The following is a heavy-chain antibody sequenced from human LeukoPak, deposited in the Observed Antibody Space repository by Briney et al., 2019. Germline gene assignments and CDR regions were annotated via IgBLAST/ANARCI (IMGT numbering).Heavy chain of an antibody. CDR1: GGSFSGYY. Sequence: SETLSLTCAVYGGSFSGYYWSWIRQPPGKGLEWIGEINHSGSTNYNPSLKSRVTISVDTSKNQFTLKLSSVTAADTAVYYCARAAYPLYDFWSGFYGMDVWGQGTTVTVSS. D-gene: IGHD3-3*01. J-gene: IGHJ6*02. CDR2: INHSGST. CDR3: ARAAYPLYDFWSGFYGMDV. V-gene: IGHV4-34*01.